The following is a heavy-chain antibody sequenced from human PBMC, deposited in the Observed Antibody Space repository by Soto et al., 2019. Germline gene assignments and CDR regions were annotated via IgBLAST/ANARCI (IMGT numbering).Heavy chain of an antibody. CDR1: GFRFSDYG. Sequence: PGGSLRLSCIGSGFRFSDYGMHWVRQAPGKGLEWVAMMSFDGTYKYSADSVKGRFIISRDNSKNTLYLQMNSLRAEDTAVYHCAKDRRDGEYNSVYDFWGQGTLVTVSS. D-gene: IGHD4-17*01. CDR3: AKDRRDGEYNSVYDF. V-gene: IGHV3-30*18. CDR2: MSFDGTYK. J-gene: IGHJ4*02.